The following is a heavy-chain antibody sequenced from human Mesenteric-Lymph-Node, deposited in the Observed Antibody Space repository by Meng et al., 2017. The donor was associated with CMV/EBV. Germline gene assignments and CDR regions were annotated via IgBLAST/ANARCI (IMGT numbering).Heavy chain of an antibody. D-gene: IGHD1-7*01. J-gene: IGHJ4*02. Sequence: GESLKISCATSGFTFTYYAMNWVRQAPGKGLEWVANIKQDGSEKYYVDSVKGRFTISRDNAKNSLYLQMNSLRAEDTAVYYCASGQRNYVYWGQGTLVTVSS. CDR3: ASGQRNYVY. CDR2: IKQDGSEK. V-gene: IGHV3-7*01. CDR1: GFTFTYYA.